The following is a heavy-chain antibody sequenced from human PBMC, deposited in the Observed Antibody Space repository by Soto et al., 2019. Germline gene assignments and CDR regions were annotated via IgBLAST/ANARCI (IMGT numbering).Heavy chain of an antibody. V-gene: IGHV3-21*01. D-gene: IGHD6-6*01. CDR2: ISSSSSYI. J-gene: IGHJ6*02. CDR3: ARDSIAARVDYYYGMDV. CDR1: GFTFSSYS. Sequence: GGSLRLSCAASGFTFSSYSMNWVRQAPGKGLEWVSSISSSSSYIYYADSVKGRFTISRDNAKNSLYLQMNSLRAEDTAVYYCARDSIAARVDYYYGMDVWGQGTTVTVSS.